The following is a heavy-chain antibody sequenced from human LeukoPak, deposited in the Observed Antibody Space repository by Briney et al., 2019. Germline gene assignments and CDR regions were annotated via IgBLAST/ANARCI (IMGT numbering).Heavy chain of an antibody. D-gene: IGHD4-17*01. J-gene: IGHJ4*02. CDR1: GFTFSDYW. V-gene: IGHV3-7*01. CDR2: INKDATAK. CDR3: ARVSYGDYV. Sequence: PGGSLRLSCAASGFTFSDYWMAWVRQAPGKGLEWVADINKDATAKFYVDSLKGRFTISRDNAKNSLYLQINSLRAEDTAVYFCARVSYGDYVWGQGTLVTVSS.